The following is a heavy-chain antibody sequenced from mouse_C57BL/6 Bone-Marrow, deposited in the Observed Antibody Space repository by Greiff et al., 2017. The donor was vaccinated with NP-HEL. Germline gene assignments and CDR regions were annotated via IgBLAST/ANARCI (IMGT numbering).Heavy chain of an antibody. J-gene: IGHJ2*01. CDR3: AREGGFDSSGYDY. CDR2: INPSTGGT. V-gene: IGHV1-42*01. Sequence: VEPGASVKISCKASGYSFTGYYMNWVKQSPEKSLEWIGEINPSTGGTTYNQKFKAKATLTVDKSSSTAYMQLKSLTSEDSAVYYCAREGGFDSSGYDYWGQGTTLTVSS. D-gene: IGHD3-2*02. CDR1: GYSFTGYY.